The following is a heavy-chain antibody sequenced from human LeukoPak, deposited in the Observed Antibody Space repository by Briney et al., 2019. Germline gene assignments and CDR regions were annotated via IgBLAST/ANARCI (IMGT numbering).Heavy chain of an antibody. V-gene: IGHV3-21*01. J-gene: IGHJ4*02. CDR3: ARESQGGLNYFDY. Sequence: GGSLRLSCAASGFTFSSYSMNWVRQAPGKGLEWVSSISSSSSYIYYADSVKGRFTISRDNAKNSLYLQMNSLRAEDTAVYYCARESQGGLNYFDYWGQGTLVTVSP. D-gene: IGHD3-16*01. CDR2: ISSSSSYI. CDR1: GFTFSSYS.